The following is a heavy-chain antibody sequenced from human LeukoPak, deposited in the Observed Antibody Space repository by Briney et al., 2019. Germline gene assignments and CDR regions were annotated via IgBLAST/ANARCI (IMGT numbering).Heavy chain of an antibody. V-gene: IGHV3-23*01. Sequence: GGSLRLSCAASGFTYSSYDMSWVRQAPGKGLEWVSGISGSGGSTYYADSVKGRFTISRDNTKNTLYLQMNSLRAEDTAVYYCAKDIDSYDGSGYYYALDYWGQGTLVTVSS. CDR2: ISGSGGST. CDR3: AKDIDSYDGSGYYYALDY. J-gene: IGHJ4*02. D-gene: IGHD3-22*01. CDR1: GFTYSSYD.